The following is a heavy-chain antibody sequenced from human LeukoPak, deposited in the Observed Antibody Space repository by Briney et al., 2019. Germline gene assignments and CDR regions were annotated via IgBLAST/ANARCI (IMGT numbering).Heavy chain of an antibody. D-gene: IGHD6-19*01. CDR2: INPNSGGT. CDR3: ARIAVAGTDVDY. J-gene: IGHJ4*02. Sequence: ASVKVSCKASGYTFTSYDINWVRQATGQGLEWMGWINPNSGGTNYAQKFQGRVTMTRDTSISTAYMELSRLRSDDTAVYYCARIAVAGTDVDYWGQGTLVTVSS. CDR1: GYTFTSYD. V-gene: IGHV1-2*02.